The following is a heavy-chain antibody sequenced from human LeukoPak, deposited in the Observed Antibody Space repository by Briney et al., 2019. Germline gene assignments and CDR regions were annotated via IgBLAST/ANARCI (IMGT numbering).Heavy chain of an antibody. Sequence: PGGSLRLSCVVSGFTFDDYAMHWVRQAPGKGLEWVSLIGGDGTDTYYANSVKGRFTISRDNSKKSLYLQMSSLTTEDTALYYCAKSYCGGDCYPGDYWGQGTLVTVSS. J-gene: IGHJ4*02. CDR1: GFTFDDYA. V-gene: IGHV3-43*02. D-gene: IGHD2-21*02. CDR2: IGGDGTDT. CDR3: AKSYCGGDCYPGDY.